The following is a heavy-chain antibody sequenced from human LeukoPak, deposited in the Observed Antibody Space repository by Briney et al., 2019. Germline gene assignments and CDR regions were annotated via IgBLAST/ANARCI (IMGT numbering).Heavy chain of an antibody. CDR1: GFTFRNSD. J-gene: IGHJ3*02. CDR2: IGTAGDT. V-gene: IGHV3-13*01. CDR3: SRGGAPAGYAYDI. Sequence: GGSLRLSCATSGFTFRNSDLHWVRQATGEGLEWVSAIGTAGDTYYPDSVKGRFTISRDNAKNSFYLQMNNLRVGDTAVYYCSRGGAPAGYAYDIWGHGTVVTVSS. D-gene: IGHD6-13*01.